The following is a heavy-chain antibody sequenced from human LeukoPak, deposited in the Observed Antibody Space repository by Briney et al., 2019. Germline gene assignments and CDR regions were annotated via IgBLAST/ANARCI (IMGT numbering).Heavy chain of an antibody. CDR1: GFTFDTYW. V-gene: IGHV3-7*01. CDR3: ARDFSGYDYPLDY. CDR2: IKQDESEK. D-gene: IGHD5-12*01. Sequence: GGSLRLSCAASGFTFDTYWMSWVRQAPGKGLEWVANIKQDESEKYYVDSVKGRFTISRDNAKNSLYLQMNSLRAEDTAVYYCARDFSGYDYPLDYWGQGTLVTVSS. J-gene: IGHJ4*02.